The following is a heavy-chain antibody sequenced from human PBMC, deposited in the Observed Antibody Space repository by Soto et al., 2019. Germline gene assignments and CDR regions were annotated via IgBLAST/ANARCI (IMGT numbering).Heavy chain of an antibody. CDR2: IYDRGST. Sequence: QLQLQESGPGLVKPSETLSLTCTVSGGSIGSSSYYWGWIRQPPGKGLEWIGSIYDRGSTYSNPSHKSRLNTTVDTSKNQFSLKLTSVTAADTAVYYCARHGYSSGRTYFDYWGQGTLVTVSS. CDR3: ARHGYSSGRTYFDY. J-gene: IGHJ4*02. D-gene: IGHD6-19*01. V-gene: IGHV4-39*01. CDR1: GGSIGSSSYY.